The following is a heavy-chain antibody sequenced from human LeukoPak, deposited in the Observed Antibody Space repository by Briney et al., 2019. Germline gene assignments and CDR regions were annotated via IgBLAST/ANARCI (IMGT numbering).Heavy chain of an antibody. Sequence: PGGSLRLSCAASGFTFSSYGMHWVRQAPGKGLEWVAVISYDGSNKYYADSVKGRFTISRDNSKNTPYLQMNSLRAEDTAVYYCAKGSSDFDYWGQGTLVTVSS. D-gene: IGHD3-10*01. V-gene: IGHV3-30*18. CDR2: ISYDGSNK. CDR3: AKGSSDFDY. J-gene: IGHJ4*02. CDR1: GFTFSSYG.